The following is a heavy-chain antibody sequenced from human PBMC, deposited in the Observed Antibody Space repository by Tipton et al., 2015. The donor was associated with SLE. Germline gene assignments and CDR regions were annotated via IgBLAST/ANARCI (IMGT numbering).Heavy chain of an antibody. J-gene: IGHJ6*02. CDR2: IYTSGST. CDR3: ARESSSSLYYGMDV. Sequence: LRLSCAVYGGSFSGYYWSWIRQPAGKGLEWIGYIYTSGSTNYNPSLKSRVTISVDTSKNQFSLKLSSVTAADTAVYYCARESSSSLYYGMDVWGQGTTVTVSS. V-gene: IGHV4-4*09. D-gene: IGHD6-6*01. CDR1: GGSFSGYY.